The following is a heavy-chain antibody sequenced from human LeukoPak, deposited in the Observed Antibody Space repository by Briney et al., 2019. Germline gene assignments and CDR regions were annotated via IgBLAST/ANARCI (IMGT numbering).Heavy chain of an antibody. CDR2: VDPEDGET. CDR1: GYTFTDYY. Sequence: ASVKISCKVSGYTFTDYYMHWAQQAPGKGLEWMGLVDPEDGETIYAEKFQGRVTITADTSTDTAYMELSSLRSEDTAVYYCATYGITIFGVAFDYWGQGTLVTVSS. CDR3: ATYGITIFGVAFDY. J-gene: IGHJ4*02. D-gene: IGHD3-3*01. V-gene: IGHV1-69-2*01.